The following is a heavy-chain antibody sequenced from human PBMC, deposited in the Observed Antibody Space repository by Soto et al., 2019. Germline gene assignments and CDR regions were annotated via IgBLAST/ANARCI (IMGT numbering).Heavy chain of an antibody. D-gene: IGHD2-2*01. J-gene: IGHJ4*02. Sequence: GGSLRLSCAASGFTFISYGMHWVRQAPGKGLEWVAVIWYDGSNKYYADSVKGRFTISRDNSKNTLYLQMNSLRAEDTAVYYCARNRRLGYCSSTSCYYFDYWGQGTLVTVSS. CDR1: GFTFISYG. CDR2: IWYDGSNK. V-gene: IGHV3-33*01. CDR3: ARNRRLGYCSSTSCYYFDY.